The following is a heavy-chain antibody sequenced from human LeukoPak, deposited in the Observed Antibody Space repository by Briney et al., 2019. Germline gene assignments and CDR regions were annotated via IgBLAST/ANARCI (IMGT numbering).Heavy chain of an antibody. CDR3: AKEATWIDYDSSGYLDY. V-gene: IGHV3-7*03. CDR1: GFTFSSYW. J-gene: IGHJ4*02. D-gene: IGHD3-22*01. CDR2: IKQDGSEK. Sequence: PGGSLRLSCAASGFTFSSYWMSWVRQAPGKGLEWVANIKQDGSEKYYVDSVKGRFTISRDNSKNTLYLQMNSLRAEDTAVYYCAKEATWIDYDSSGYLDYWGQGTLVTVSS.